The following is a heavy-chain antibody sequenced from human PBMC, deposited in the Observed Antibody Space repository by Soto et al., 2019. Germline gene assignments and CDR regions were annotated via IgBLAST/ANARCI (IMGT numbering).Heavy chain of an antibody. V-gene: IGHV3-23*01. CDR1: GFTFSSYA. Sequence: QSGGSLRLSCAASGFTFSSYAMSWVRQAPGKGLEWVSGISAAGDTTPYADSVEGRFTISRDNSKSTLFLQMNSLRAEDTAVYYCAKAPYGMGSTYFDYWGQGTLVTVS. CDR2: ISAAGDTT. CDR3: AKAPYGMGSTYFDY. D-gene: IGHD4-17*01. J-gene: IGHJ4*02.